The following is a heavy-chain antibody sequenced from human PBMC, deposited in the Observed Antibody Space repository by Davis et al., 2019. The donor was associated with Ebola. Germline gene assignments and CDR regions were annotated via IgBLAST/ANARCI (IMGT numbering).Heavy chain of an antibody. CDR2: IIPIFGTA. V-gene: IGHV1-69*13. Sequence: AASVKVSCKASGGTFSSYAISWVRQAPGQGLEWMGGIIPIFGTANYAQKFQGRVTITADESTSTAYMELSSLRSEDTAVYYCARDSSSYDKECWFDPWGQGTLVTVSS. D-gene: IGHD6-13*01. CDR1: GGTFSSYA. CDR3: ARDSSSYDKECWFDP. J-gene: IGHJ5*02.